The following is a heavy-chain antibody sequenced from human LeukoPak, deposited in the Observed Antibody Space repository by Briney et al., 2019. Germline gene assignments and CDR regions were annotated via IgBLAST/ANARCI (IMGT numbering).Heavy chain of an antibody. CDR3: ARGIEYGDYGLSAFDI. V-gene: IGHV3-66*01. Sequence: GGSLRLSCAASGFTVSSNYMSCVRQAPGKGLEWVSVIYSGGSTYYADSVKGRFTISRDNSKNTLYLQMNSLRAEDTAVYYCARGIEYGDYGLSAFDIWGQGTMVTVSS. CDR1: GFTVSSNY. D-gene: IGHD4-17*01. CDR2: IYSGGST. J-gene: IGHJ3*02.